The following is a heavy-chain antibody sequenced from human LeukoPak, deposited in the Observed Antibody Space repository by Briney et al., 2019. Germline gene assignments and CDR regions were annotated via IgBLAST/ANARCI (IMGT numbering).Heavy chain of an antibody. J-gene: IGHJ4*02. CDR2: IYSGGST. CDR1: GFTVSSNY. V-gene: IGHV3-53*01. CDR3: AISGWFITYYFDY. Sequence: GGSLRLSCAASGFTVSSNYMSWVRQAPGKGLEWVSVIYSGGSTYYADSVKGRFTISRDNSKNTLYLQMNSLRAEDTAVYYCAISGWFITYYFDYWGQGTLVTVSS. D-gene: IGHD6-19*01.